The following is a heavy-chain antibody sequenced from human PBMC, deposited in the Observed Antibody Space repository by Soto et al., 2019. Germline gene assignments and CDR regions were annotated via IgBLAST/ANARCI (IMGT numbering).Heavy chain of an antibody. Sequence: SETLSLTCTVSGGSISSYYWSWIRQPPGKGLEWIGYIYYSGSTNYNPSLKSRVTISVDTSKNQFSLKLSSVTAADTAVYYCARLTAYYYYGMDVWGQGTTVTVSS. D-gene: IGHD3-9*01. V-gene: IGHV4-59*01. J-gene: IGHJ6*02. CDR3: ARLTAYYYYGMDV. CDR2: IYYSGST. CDR1: GGSISSYY.